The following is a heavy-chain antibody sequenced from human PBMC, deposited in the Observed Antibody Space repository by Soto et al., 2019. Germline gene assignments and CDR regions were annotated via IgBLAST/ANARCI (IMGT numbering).Heavy chain of an antibody. CDR2: ISAYNGNT. Sequence: ASVKVSCKASGGTFSSYAISWVRQAPGQGLEWMGWISAYNGNTNYAQKLQGRVTMTTDTSTSTAYMELRSLRSDDTAVYYCASALYYYGSGSSLDVWGQGTTVTVSS. CDR3: ASALYYYGSGSSLDV. D-gene: IGHD3-10*01. V-gene: IGHV1-18*01. J-gene: IGHJ6*02. CDR1: GGTFSSYA.